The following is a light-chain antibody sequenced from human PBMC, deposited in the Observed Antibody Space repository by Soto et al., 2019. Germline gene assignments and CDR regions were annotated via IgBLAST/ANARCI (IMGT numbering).Light chain of an antibody. CDR2: STS. J-gene: IGLJ3*02. CDR3: VLYMGSGVWV. Sequence: QTVVIQEPSFSVSPGGTVTLTCGLSSGSVSTSYYPTWYQQTPGQAPRTLIYSTSTRSSGVPDRFSGSILGNKAALTITGAQADDESHYYCVLYMGSGVWVFGGGTKLTVL. V-gene: IGLV8-61*01. CDR1: SGSVSTSYY.